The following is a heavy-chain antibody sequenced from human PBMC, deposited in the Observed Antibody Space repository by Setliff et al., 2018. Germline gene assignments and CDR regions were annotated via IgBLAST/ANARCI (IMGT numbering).Heavy chain of an antibody. CDR3: TRKGPTSSFDY. J-gene: IGHJ4*02. D-gene: IGHD2-2*01. CDR2: INPNSGGT. CDR1: GYTFTGYY. Sequence: ASVKVSCKASGYTFTGYYMHWVRQAPGQGLEWMGWINPNSGGTNYAQKFQGWVTMTRDTSISTAYMELSGLISDDTGVYYCTRKGPTSSFDYWGQGTLVTVSS. V-gene: IGHV1-2*04.